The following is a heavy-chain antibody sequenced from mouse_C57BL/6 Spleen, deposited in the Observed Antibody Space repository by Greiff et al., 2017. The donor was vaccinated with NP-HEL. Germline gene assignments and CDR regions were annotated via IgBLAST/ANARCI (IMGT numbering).Heavy chain of an antibody. D-gene: IGHD2-2*01. V-gene: IGHV14-3*01. J-gene: IGHJ3*01. CDR3: ARGGLIYYGYDGGAWFAY. Sequence: EVQLQQSVAELVRPGASVKLSCTASGFNIKNTYMHWVKQRPEQGLEWIGRIDPANGNTKYAPKFQGKATITADTSSNTAYLQLSSLTSEDTAIYYCARGGLIYYGYDGGAWFAYWGQGTLVTVSA. CDR2: IDPANGNT. CDR1: GFNIKNTY.